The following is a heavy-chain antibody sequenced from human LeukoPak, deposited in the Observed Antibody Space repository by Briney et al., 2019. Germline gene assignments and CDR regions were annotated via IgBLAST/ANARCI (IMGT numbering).Heavy chain of an antibody. CDR1: GFIFSSYG. CDR2: IWYDGSKK. Sequence: PGGSLRLSCAASGFIFSSYGMHWVRQAPGKGLEWVAVIWYDGSKKNYADSVKGRFTIPRDNSKNTLYLQMNSLRAEDTAVYYCARGPADPYYFDYWGQGTPVTVSS. CDR3: ARGPADPYYFDY. J-gene: IGHJ4*02. V-gene: IGHV3-33*01.